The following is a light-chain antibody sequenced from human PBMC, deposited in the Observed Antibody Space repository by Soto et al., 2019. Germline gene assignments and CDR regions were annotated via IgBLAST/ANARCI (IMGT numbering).Light chain of an antibody. CDR2: GAD. J-gene: IGKJ5*01. CDR1: QSVSSSY. V-gene: IGKV3D-20*02. CDR3: QQRSNWPRIT. Sequence: EIVLTQSPGTLSLSPGERATLSCRASQSVSSSYLAWYQQKPGQAPRLLIYGADTRATGISVRFSGSGSGTEFTLTISSLQSEDFAVYYCQQRSNWPRITFGQGTRLEI.